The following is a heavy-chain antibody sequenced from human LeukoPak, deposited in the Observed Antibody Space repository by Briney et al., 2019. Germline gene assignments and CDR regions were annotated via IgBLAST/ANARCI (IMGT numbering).Heavy chain of an antibody. J-gene: IGHJ4*02. CDR3: AKAVAVFDSSGFPRLYFDY. V-gene: IGHV3-23*01. D-gene: IGHD3-22*01. CDR1: GFTFNIYV. Sequence: GGSLRLSCAASGFTFNIYVMSWVRQAPGKGLEWVSGISGGGGSTYYADAVKGRFTISRDNSKNTLYLQMNSLRAEDTAVYYCAKAVAVFDSSGFPRLYFDYWGQGTLVTVSS. CDR2: ISGGGGST.